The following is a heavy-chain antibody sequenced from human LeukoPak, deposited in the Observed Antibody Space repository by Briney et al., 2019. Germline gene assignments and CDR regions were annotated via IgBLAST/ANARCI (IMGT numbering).Heavy chain of an antibody. CDR1: GGSFSGYY. D-gene: IGHD6-13*01. CDR3: ARDQVWAAAGILGVLDY. CDR2: INHSGST. J-gene: IGHJ4*02. V-gene: IGHV4-34*01. Sequence: KPSETLSLTCAVYGGSFSGYYWSWIRQPPGKGLEWIGEINHSGSTNYNPSLKSRVTISVDTSKNQFSLKLSSVTAADTAVYYCARDQVWAAAGILGVLDYWGQGTLVTVSS.